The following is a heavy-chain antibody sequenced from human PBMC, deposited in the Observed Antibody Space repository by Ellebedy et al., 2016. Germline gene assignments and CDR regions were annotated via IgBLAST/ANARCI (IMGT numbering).Heavy chain of an antibody. V-gene: IGHV4-59*01. CDR2: IYYSGST. Sequence: SETLSLTCTVSDGSISSYYWSWIRQPPGKGLEWIGYIYYSGSTYYNPSLKSRVTISVDTSKNQFSLNLSSMTAADTAVYYCARSGYPLAYWYFGLWGRGTLVTVSS. CDR3: ARSGYPLAYWYFGL. J-gene: IGHJ2*01. D-gene: IGHD5-12*01. CDR1: DGSISSYY.